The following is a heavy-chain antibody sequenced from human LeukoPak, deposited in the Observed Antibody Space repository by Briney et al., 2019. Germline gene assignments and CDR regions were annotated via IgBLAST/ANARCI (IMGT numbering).Heavy chain of an antibody. CDR2: FDPEDGET. D-gene: IGHD3-3*01. J-gene: IGHJ6*02. CDR1: GYTFTSYD. V-gene: IGHV1-24*01. Sequence: ASVKVSCKASGYTFTSYDINWVRQATGQGLEWMGGFDPEDGETIYAQKFQGRVTMTEDTSTDTAYMELRSLRSDDTAVYYCARDQSEVRFLEWLSMDVWGQGTTVTVSS. CDR3: ARDQSEVRFLEWLSMDV.